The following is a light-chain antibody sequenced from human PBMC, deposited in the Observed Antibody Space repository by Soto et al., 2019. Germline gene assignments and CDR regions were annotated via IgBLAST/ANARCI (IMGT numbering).Light chain of an antibody. V-gene: IGKV3-20*01. J-gene: IGKJ2*01. Sequence: EIVLTQSPGTLSLSPGERATLSCRASQSVSSSYIAWYQQKPDQAPRLLIYGASSRATGIPDRFSGSGSGTDFTFTIGRLEPEHFAVYFCQQYGRSPPFTFGQGTKVEIK. CDR3: QQYGRSPPFT. CDR2: GAS. CDR1: QSVSSSY.